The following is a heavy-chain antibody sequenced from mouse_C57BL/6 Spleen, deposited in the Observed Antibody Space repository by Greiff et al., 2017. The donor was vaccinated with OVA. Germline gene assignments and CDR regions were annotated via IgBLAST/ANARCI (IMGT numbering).Heavy chain of an antibody. CDR3: ARRRGTRGYFDV. V-gene: IGHV1-50*01. Sequence: VKLQQPGAELVKPGASVKLSCKASGYTFTSYWMQWVKQRPGQGLEWIGEIDPSDSYTNYNQKFKGKATLTVDTSSSTAYMQLSSLTSEDSAVYYCARRRGTRGYFDVWGTGTTVTVSS. J-gene: IGHJ1*03. CDR1: GYTFTSYW. CDR2: IDPSDSYT. D-gene: IGHD2-14*01.